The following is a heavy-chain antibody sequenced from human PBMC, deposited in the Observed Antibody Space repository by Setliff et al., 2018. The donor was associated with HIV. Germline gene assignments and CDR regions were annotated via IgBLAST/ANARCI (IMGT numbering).Heavy chain of an antibody. Sequence: GESLKISCKGSGYSFPTYWIAWVRQMPGKGLEWMGVIYPDESDSRYSPSFRGQVTISADKSINTAYLQWSSLKASDTAMYYCARVDMGASDAFDIWGPGTMVT. CDR3: ARVDMGASDAFDI. D-gene: IGHD1-26*01. J-gene: IGHJ3*02. V-gene: IGHV5-51*01. CDR2: IYPDESDS. CDR1: GYSFPTYW.